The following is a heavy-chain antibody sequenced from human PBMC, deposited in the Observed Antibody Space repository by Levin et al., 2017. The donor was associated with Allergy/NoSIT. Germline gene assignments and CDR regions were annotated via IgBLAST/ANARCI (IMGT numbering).Heavy chain of an antibody. CDR3: LGYCSGGSCYGDY. J-gene: IGHJ4*02. CDR2: IRSKANSYAT. D-gene: IGHD2-15*01. V-gene: IGHV3-73*01. Sequence: LSLPCAASGFTFRGSAMHWVRQASGKGLEWVGRIRSKANSYATAYAASVKGRFTISRDDSKNTAYLQMNSLKTEDTAVYYCLGYCSGGSCYGDYWGQGTLVTVSS. CDR1: GFTFRGSA.